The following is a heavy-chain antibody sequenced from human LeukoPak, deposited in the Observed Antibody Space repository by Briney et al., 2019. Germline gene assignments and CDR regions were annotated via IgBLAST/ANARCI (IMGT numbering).Heavy chain of an antibody. V-gene: IGHV3-30*18. J-gene: IGHJ4*02. Sequence: GRSLRLSCAASGFTFSTYGMLWVRQAPGKGLEWAAVISYGGNEKYYADSVKGRFTISRDNSKNTLYLQMNSLRTEDTAVYYCAKVAEMATTTGYFDYWGQGTLVTVSS. D-gene: IGHD5-24*01. CDR3: AKVAEMATTTGYFDY. CDR1: GFTFSTYG. CDR2: ISYGGNEK.